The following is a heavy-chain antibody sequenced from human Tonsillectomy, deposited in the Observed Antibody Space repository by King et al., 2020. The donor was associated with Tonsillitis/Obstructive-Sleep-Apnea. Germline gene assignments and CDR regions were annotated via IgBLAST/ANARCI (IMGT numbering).Heavy chain of an antibody. CDR2: ISSSSSYT. Sequence: VQLVESGGGLVKPGGSLRLSCAASGFTFSDYYMSWIRQAPGKGLEWVSYISSSSSYTNYADSVKGRFTISRDNAKNSLYLQMNSLRAEDTAVYYCAKSLQEYYYDSTYYYYMDVWGKGTTVTVSS. CDR1: GFTFSDYY. CDR3: AKSLQEYYYDSTYYYYMDV. D-gene: IGHD3-22*01. J-gene: IGHJ6*03. V-gene: IGHV3-11*05.